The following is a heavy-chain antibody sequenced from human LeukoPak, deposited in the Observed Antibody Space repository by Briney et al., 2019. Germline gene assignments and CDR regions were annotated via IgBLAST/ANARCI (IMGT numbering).Heavy chain of an antibody. J-gene: IGHJ4*02. D-gene: IGHD2-2*01. V-gene: IGHV3-74*01. CDR3: ARGVLNPQLYGY. CDR2: INTDGSST. Sequence: GGSLRLSCAASGFIFSSYWIHWVRHAPGKGLAWVSRINTDGSSTSYADSVKGRFTISRDNAKNTLYLQMNSLRAEDTAVYYCARGVLNPQLYGYWGQGTLVTVSS. CDR1: GFIFSSYW.